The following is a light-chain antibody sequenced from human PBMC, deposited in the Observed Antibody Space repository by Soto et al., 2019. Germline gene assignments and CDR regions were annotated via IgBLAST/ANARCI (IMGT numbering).Light chain of an antibody. CDR3: QQYNNWPPDGT. J-gene: IGKJ1*01. CDR2: DAS. CDR1: QSVRSN. Sequence: ETVMTQSPATLSVSPGERATLSCRASQSVRSNLAWYQQKPGQAPRLLIYDASTRATGIPARFSGSGSGTEFTLTISSLQSEDFVVYYCQQYNNWPPDGTFGQGTNVDNK. V-gene: IGKV3-15*01.